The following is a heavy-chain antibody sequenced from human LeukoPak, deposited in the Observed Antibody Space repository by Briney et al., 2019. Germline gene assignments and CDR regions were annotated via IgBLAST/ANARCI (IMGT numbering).Heavy chain of an antibody. CDR2: INPNSGGT. CDR3: ARDDYYDSSGYLGWFDS. CDR1: GYTFTGYY. Sequence: ASVKVSCKASGYTFTGYYMHWVRQAPGQGLEWMGWINPNSGGTNYAQKFQGRVTMTRDTSISTAYMELSRLRSDDTAVYYCARDDYYDSSGYLGWFDSWGQGTLVTVSS. J-gene: IGHJ5*01. V-gene: IGHV1-2*02. D-gene: IGHD3-22*01.